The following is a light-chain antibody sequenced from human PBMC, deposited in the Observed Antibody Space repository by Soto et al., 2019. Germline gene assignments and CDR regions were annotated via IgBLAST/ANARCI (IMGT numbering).Light chain of an antibody. CDR1: QSVSSSY. CDR3: QYCGDSPRT. CDR2: GAS. V-gene: IGKV3-20*01. Sequence: EIVLTQSPGTLSLSPGERATLSCRASQSVSSSYLAWYQQKPGQAPRLLIYGASSRATGIPDRFSGSGSGTDFTLTISRLEPEDFAVYYCQYCGDSPRTFGRGTKLEIK. J-gene: IGKJ2*01.